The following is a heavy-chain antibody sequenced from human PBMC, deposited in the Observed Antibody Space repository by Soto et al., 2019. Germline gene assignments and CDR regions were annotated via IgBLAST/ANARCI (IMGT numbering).Heavy chain of an antibody. D-gene: IGHD1-7*01. CDR2: TRNKANSYTT. V-gene: IGHV3-72*01. CDR1: GFTFSDHY. J-gene: IGHJ4*02. CDR3: ARDKLTGTTGGDYYFDY. Sequence: GGSLRLSCAASGFTFSDHYMDWVRQAPGKGLEWVGRTRNKANSYTTEYAASVKGRFTISRDDSKNSLYLQMNSLKTEDTAVYYCARDKLTGTTGGDYYFDYWGQGTLVTVSS.